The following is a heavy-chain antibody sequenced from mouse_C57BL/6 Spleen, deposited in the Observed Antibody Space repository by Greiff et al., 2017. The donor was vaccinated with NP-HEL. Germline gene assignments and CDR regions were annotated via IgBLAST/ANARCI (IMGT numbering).Heavy chain of an antibody. V-gene: IGHV1-85*01. CDR2: IYPRDGST. CDR1: GYTFTSYD. J-gene: IGHJ3*01. Sequence: VKLMESGPELVKPGASVKLSCKASGYTFTSYDINWVKQRPGQGLEWIGWIYPRDGSTKYNEKFKGKATLTVDTSSSTAYMELHSLTSEDSAVYCCARRRGYSNYEAWFAYWGQGTLVTVSA. CDR3: ARRRGYSNYEAWFAY. D-gene: IGHD2-5*01.